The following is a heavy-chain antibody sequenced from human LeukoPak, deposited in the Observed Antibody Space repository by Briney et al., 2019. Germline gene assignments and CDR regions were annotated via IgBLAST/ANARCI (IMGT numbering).Heavy chain of an antibody. CDR3: AGSMAVAGLSFDY. V-gene: IGHV4-39*07. CDR2: IFYSGST. Sequence: SSETPSLTCTVSSGSISTSNYYWGWVRQPPGKALEWIGNIFYSGSTYYSPSLKSRVTISVDTSKNQFSLKLSSVTAADTAVYYCAGSMAVAGLSFDYWGQGTLVTVSS. J-gene: IGHJ4*02. D-gene: IGHD6-19*01. CDR1: SGSISTSNYY.